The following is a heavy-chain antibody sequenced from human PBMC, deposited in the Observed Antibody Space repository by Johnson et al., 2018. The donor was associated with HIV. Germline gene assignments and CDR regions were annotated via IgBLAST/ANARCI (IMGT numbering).Heavy chain of an antibody. V-gene: IGHV3-15*01. Sequence: VQLVESGGGLVKPGGSLRLSCVASGFTFSNAWMSWVRQAPGKGLEWVGRIKSKTEGGTKDYAAPVKGRFTIARDESKNMLYLQMNSLKTEDTAVYYCTTDVTMIVVVDRAFDIWGQGTMVTVSS. J-gene: IGHJ3*02. CDR3: TTDVTMIVVVDRAFDI. D-gene: IGHD3-22*01. CDR1: GFTFSNAW. CDR2: IKSKTEGGTK.